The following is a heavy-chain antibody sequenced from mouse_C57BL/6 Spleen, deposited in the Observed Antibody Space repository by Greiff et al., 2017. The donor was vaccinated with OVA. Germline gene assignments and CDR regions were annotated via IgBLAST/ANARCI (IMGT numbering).Heavy chain of an antibody. D-gene: IGHD1-1*01. CDR2: ISGGGGNT. V-gene: IGHV5-9*01. CDR1: GFTFSSYT. Sequence: EVKLVESGGGLVKPGGSLKLSCAASGFTFSSYTMSWVRQTPEQRLEWVATISGGGGNTYYPDSVKGRFTISRDNDKNTQYLQMSSLRSEDTALYYGARQGIDYNGNSYKDHWYFDDWGKGTTVTVSS. J-gene: IGHJ1*03. CDR3: ARQGIDYNGNSYKDHWYFDD.